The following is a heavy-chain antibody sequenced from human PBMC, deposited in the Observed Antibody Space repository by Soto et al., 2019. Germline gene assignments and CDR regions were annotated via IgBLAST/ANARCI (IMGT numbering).Heavy chain of an antibody. J-gene: IGHJ4*02. V-gene: IGHV1-8*01. D-gene: IGHD6-13*01. CDR2: MNPNSGNT. CDR1: GYTFTSYD. Sequence: QVQLVQSGAEVKKPGASVKVSCKASGYTFTSYDINWVRQATGQGLEWMGWMNPNSGNTGYAQKLQGRVTMTRNTSISTAYMALSSLRSEETAVYYCERVFRYSSSWYFGYWGQGTMVTVSS. CDR3: ERVFRYSSSWYFGY.